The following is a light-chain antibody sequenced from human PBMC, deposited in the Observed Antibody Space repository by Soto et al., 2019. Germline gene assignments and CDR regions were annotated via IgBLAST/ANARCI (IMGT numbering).Light chain of an antibody. CDR2: DAS. CDR3: QHYGGLWT. CDR1: QSITNR. V-gene: IGKV1-5*01. J-gene: IGKJ1*01. Sequence: DMQMTQSPSTLSASVGGRVRMACRASQSITNRLAWHQQKPGKAPQVLIFDASNLERGVPSRFSGSGSGTEFSLTITSLQPDDFATYYCQHYGGLWTFGQGTKVDIK.